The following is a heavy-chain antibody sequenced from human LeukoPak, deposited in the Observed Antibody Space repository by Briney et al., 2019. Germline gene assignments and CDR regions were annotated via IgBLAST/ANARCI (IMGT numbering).Heavy chain of an antibody. CDR2: INQDGSEK. J-gene: IGHJ3*02. D-gene: IGHD1-26*01. CDR3: ARMGKWELLPRAFDI. Sequence: GGSLRLSCAASGFTFTSYLMSWVRQAPGKGLEWVANINQDGSEKYYVDSLKGRFTISRDNAKNSLYLQMNSLRAEDTAVYYCARMGKWELLPRAFDIWGQGTMVTVSS. V-gene: IGHV3-7*01. CDR1: GFTFTSYL.